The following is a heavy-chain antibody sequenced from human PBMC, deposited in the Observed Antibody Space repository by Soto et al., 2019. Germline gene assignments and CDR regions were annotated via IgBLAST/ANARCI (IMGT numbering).Heavy chain of an antibody. J-gene: IGHJ3*01. D-gene: IGHD3-22*01. V-gene: IGHV3-23*01. CDR1: GFSFSKFA. Sequence: EVQLLESGGGVVQPGGALRLSCAASGFSFSKFAVSWVRQAPGKGLEWVSAISGDGESTFYVDSVKGRFTISRDNPKNALFLQMNALRVEDTAVYYCASDWGDDSAFYDAFQVWGQGTMVSVSS. CDR2: ISGDGEST. CDR3: ASDWGDDSAFYDAFQV.